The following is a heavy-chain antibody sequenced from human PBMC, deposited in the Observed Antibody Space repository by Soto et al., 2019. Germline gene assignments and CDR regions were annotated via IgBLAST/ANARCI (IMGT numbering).Heavy chain of an antibody. CDR1: GFTFSSYG. J-gene: IGHJ4*02. D-gene: IGHD1-1*01. CDR3: SKDLVWNDVSYFDY. Sequence: QVQLVESGGGVVQPGRSLSLSCAASGFTFSSYGMHWVRQAPGKGLEWVAVISYDGSNKYYADSVKGRFTISRDNSNNTLYLQMNSLRAEDTAVYYCSKDLVWNDVSYFDYWGQGTLVTVSS. V-gene: IGHV3-30*18. CDR2: ISYDGSNK.